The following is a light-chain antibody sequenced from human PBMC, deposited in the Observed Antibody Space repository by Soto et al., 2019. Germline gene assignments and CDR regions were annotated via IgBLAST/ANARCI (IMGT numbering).Light chain of an antibody. Sequence: EIVMTQSPATLSVSPGERATLSCRASQSVSSKLAWYQQKPGQAPRLLIYGASTRATGIPARFSGSGSGTEFTVTISSLQSEDFAVYYCHQYDNWPLTFGGGAKLEIK. CDR2: GAS. CDR1: QSVSSK. CDR3: HQYDNWPLT. V-gene: IGKV3-15*01. J-gene: IGKJ4*01.